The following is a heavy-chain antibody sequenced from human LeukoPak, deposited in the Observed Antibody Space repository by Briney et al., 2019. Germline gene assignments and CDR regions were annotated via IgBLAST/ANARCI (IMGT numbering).Heavy chain of an antibody. Sequence: GGSLRLSCAASGFTFSSYGMHWVRQAPGKGLEWVAFIRYDGSNKYYADSVKGRFTISRDNSKNTLYLQMNSLRAEDTAVYYCAKAGGYGGTRYNWFDPWGQGTLVTVSS. CDR3: AKAGGYGGTRYNWFDP. CDR2: IRYDGSNK. D-gene: IGHD4-23*01. V-gene: IGHV3-30*02. J-gene: IGHJ5*02. CDR1: GFTFSSYG.